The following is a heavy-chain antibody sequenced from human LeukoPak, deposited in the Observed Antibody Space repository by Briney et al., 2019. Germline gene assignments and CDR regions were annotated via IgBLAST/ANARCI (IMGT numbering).Heavy chain of an antibody. CDR2: IYYSGST. D-gene: IGHD3-10*01. J-gene: IGHJ4*02. V-gene: IGHV4-39*07. CDR3: ARALRITMVRGVIGGIDY. CDR1: GGSISSSSYY. Sequence: SETLSLTCTVSGGSISSSSYYWGWIRQPPGKGLEWIASIYYSGSTYYNPSLKSRVTISVDTSKNQFSLKLSSVTAADTAVYYCARALRITMVRGVIGGIDYWGQGTLVTVSS.